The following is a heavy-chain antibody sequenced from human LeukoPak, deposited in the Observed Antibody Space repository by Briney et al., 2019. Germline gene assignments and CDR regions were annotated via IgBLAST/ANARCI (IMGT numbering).Heavy chain of an antibody. CDR1: GGSISSYY. Sequence: SSETLSLTCTVSGGSISSYYWSWIRQPPGKGLEWIGYIYYSGSTNYNPSLKSRVTISVDTSKNQFSLKLSSVTAADTAVYYCAREVRGVIRWNWFDPWRQETVVTVSS. CDR2: IYYSGST. V-gene: IGHV4-59*01. D-gene: IGHD3-10*01. J-gene: IGHJ5*02. CDR3: AREVRGVIRWNWFDP.